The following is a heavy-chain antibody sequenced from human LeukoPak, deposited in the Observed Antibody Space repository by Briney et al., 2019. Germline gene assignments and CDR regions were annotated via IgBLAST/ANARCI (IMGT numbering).Heavy chain of an antibody. CDR1: GGSFSSYY. D-gene: IGHD6-13*01. J-gene: IGHJ6*02. CDR3: ARESIAAAGYYYHGMDV. V-gene: IGHV4-4*07. CDR2: IYTSGST. Sequence: SETLSLTCAVYGGSFSSYYWSWIRQPAGKGLEWIGRIYTSGSTNYNPSLKSRVTMSVDTSKNQFSLKLSSVTAADTAVYYCARESIAAAGYYYHGMDVWGQGALVTVSS.